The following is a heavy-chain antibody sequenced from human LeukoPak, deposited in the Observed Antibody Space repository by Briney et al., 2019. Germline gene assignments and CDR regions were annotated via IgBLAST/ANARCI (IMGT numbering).Heavy chain of an antibody. CDR1: GGSFSGYY. D-gene: IGHD3-10*01. J-gene: IGHJ6*03. V-gene: IGHV4-34*01. Sequence: PSETLSLTCAVYGGSFSGYYWSWIRQPPGKGLEWIGEINHSGSTNYNPSLKSRVTISVDTSKNQFSLKLSSVTAADTAVYYCARYSSGSGSYYKNYYYYYMDVWGKGTTVTISS. CDR2: INHSGST. CDR3: ARYSSGSGSYYKNYYYYYMDV.